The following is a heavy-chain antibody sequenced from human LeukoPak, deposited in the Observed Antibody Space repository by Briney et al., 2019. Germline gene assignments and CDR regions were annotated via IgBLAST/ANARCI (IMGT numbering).Heavy chain of an antibody. D-gene: IGHD4-23*01. V-gene: IGHV3-74*01. CDR1: GFTFSSYW. J-gene: IGHJ4*02. Sequence: GGSLRLSCAASGFTFSSYWMNWVRQAPGKGLVWVSRIASDGSSTTYADSVKGRFSVSRDNAKNTLYLQMNSLRVEDTAVYYCARGRPHGNDYWGQGTLVTVSS. CDR2: IASDGSST. CDR3: ARGRPHGNDY.